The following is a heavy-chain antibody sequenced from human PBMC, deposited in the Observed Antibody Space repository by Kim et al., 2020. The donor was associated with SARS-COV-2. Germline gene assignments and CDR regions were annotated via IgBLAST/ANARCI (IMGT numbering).Heavy chain of an antibody. CDR2: ST. CDR3: ARGEVVVITD. J-gene: IGHJ4*02. V-gene: IGHV4-39*07. D-gene: IGHD3-22*01. Sequence: STYYNPSLKSRVTISVDTSKNQFSLGLSSVTAADTAVYYCARGEVVVITDWGQGTLVTVSS.